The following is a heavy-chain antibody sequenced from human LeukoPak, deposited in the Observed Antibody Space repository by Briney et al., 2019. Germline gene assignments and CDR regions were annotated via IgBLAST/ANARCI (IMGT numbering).Heavy chain of an antibody. CDR1: GGTFSSYA. CDR2: IIPILGIA. D-gene: IGHD3-10*01. J-gene: IGHJ3*02. CDR3: AREGYYGSGSYYPSAFDI. Sequence: ASVKVSCKASGGTFSSYAISWVRQAPGQGLEWMGRIIPILGIANYAQKFQGRVTITADKSTSTAYMELSSLRSEDTAVYYCAREGYYGSGSYYPSAFDIWGQGTMATVSS. V-gene: IGHV1-69*04.